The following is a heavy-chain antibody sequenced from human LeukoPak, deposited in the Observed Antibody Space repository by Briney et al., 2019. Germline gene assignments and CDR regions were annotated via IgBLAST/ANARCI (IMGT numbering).Heavy chain of an antibody. CDR2: IIDSGIST. Sequence: GSLRLSCAASGFTFNNYAMTWVRQAPEKGLEWVSSIIDSGISTYYGDSVKGRFTISRDNSKNTLYLQMNSLRAEDTAVYYCAKGSRGNYDYWGQGTLVTVSS. CDR3: AKGSRGNYDY. CDR1: GFTFNNYA. V-gene: IGHV3-23*01. D-gene: IGHD1-7*01. J-gene: IGHJ4*02.